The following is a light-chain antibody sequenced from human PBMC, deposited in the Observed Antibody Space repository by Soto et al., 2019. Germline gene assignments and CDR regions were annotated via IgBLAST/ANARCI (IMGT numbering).Light chain of an antibody. CDR2: DVS. Sequence: QSALTQPRSVSGALGQSVTISCTGTSSDFGGYNYVSWYQQHPGKAPKLIIYDVSERPSGVPDRFSGSKSGNTASLTISGLQAEDEADYCCCSYAGSYSYVVFGGGTKLTVL. CDR1: SSDFGGYNY. CDR3: CSYAGSYSYVV. J-gene: IGLJ2*01. V-gene: IGLV2-11*01.